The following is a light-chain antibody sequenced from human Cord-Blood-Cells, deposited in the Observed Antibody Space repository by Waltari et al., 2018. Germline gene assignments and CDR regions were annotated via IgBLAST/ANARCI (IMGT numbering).Light chain of an antibody. CDR3: QQSYSTPLT. J-gene: IGKJ4*01. CDR2: AAS. V-gene: IGKV1-39*01. CDR1: QSISSY. Sequence: IQMTEATLSPPASVGPRVSITCRASQSISSYLNWSQQKPGKAPKLLIYAASSLQSGVPSRFSGSGSGTDFTLTISSLQPEDFATYYCQQSYSTPLTFGGGTKVEIK.